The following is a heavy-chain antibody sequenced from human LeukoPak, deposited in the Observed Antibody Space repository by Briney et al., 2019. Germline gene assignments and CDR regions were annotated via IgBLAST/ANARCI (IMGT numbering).Heavy chain of an antibody. CDR1: GYTFTSYH. Sequence: GASVKASCKASGYTFTSYHINWVRQATGQGLEWMGWMSPNSGDTGFAQKFQGRVTMTRNTSITTAYMELSSLRSDDTAIYYCARGVAAGYDYWGQGTLVTVSS. CDR3: ARGVAAGYDY. V-gene: IGHV1-8*01. J-gene: IGHJ4*02. CDR2: MSPNSGDT. D-gene: IGHD6-13*01.